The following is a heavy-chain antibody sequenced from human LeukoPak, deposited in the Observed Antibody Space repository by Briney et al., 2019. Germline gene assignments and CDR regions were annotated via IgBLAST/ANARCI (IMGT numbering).Heavy chain of an antibody. CDR1: RFTFSSYA. V-gene: IGHV3-23*01. Sequence: PGGSLRLSCAASRFTFSSYAMSWVRQAPGRGLEWVATIGGTGDRTYYADSVKGRFTTSRDNSMDTLFLQMNSLKGEDTAVYYCAKDPVVYHGGSGWHYFDYWGQGTLVTVSS. CDR2: IGGTGDRT. D-gene: IGHD6-19*01. CDR3: AKDPVVYHGGSGWHYFDY. J-gene: IGHJ4*02.